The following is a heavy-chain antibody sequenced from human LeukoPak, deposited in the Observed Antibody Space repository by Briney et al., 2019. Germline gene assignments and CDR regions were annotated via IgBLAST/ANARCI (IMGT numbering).Heavy chain of an antibody. Sequence: GGSLRLSCAASGFTFSSYGMHWVRQAPGKGLEWVAFTRYDGSNKYYADSVKGRFTISRDNSKNTLYLQMNSLRAEDTALYYCANFDYYDSSGAPGYWGQGTLVTVSS. CDR3: ANFDYYDSSGAPGY. V-gene: IGHV3-30*02. CDR1: GFTFSSYG. D-gene: IGHD3-22*01. CDR2: TRYDGSNK. J-gene: IGHJ4*02.